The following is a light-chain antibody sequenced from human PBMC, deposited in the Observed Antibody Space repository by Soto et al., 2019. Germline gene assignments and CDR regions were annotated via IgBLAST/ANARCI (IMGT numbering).Light chain of an antibody. CDR1: QSVSSN. CDR3: RQYNNWPPK. Sequence: EIVMTQSPATMTVTTGERATLSCRASQSVSSNLAWYQQKPGQAPGLLIYGASTRATGIPARFSGSGSGTEFTLTISSLQSEDFAVYYCRQYNNWPPKFGQGTKV. V-gene: IGKV3-15*01. CDR2: GAS. J-gene: IGKJ1*01.